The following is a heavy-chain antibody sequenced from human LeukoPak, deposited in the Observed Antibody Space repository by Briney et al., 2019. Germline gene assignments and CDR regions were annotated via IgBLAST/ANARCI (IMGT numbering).Heavy chain of an antibody. D-gene: IGHD4-11*01. Sequence: RASVKVSCKASGYTFTGYYMHWVRQAPGQGLEWMGWINPNSGGTNYAQKFQGRVTMTRDMSTSTVYMELSSLRSEDTAVYYCARGTTVTMAYWGQGTLVTVSS. CDR2: INPNSGGT. V-gene: IGHV1-2*02. CDR1: GYTFTGYY. J-gene: IGHJ4*02. CDR3: ARGTTVTMAY.